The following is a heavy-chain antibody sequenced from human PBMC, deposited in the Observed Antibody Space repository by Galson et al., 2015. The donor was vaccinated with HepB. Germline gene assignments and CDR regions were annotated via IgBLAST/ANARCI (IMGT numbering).Heavy chain of an antibody. CDR3: ARLGLSAMTFYYYGMDV. J-gene: IGHJ6*02. V-gene: IGHV3-48*02. D-gene: IGHD5-18*01. CDR1: RFTVSDSS. Sequence: SLILSCAASRFTVSDSSLNWVRQASVKGLVWVSYISTSTSTIYYADSVKVRFTISRDNAKNSLYLQMNRLRDEDTAVYYCARLGLSAMTFYYYGMDVWGQGTTVIVSS. CDR2: ISTSTSTI.